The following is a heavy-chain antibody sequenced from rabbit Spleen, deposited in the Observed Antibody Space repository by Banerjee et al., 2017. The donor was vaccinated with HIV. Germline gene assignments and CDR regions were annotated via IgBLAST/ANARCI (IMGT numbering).Heavy chain of an antibody. CDR3: ARGSAAMTMVIIGFYLNL. CDR2: IDPVFGIT. Sequence: PLQESGGGLVQPGGSLKLSCKASGFTLSSYYMNWVRQAPGKGLEWIGYIDPVFGITYYASWVNGRFSISRENAQNTVFLQMTSLTAADTATYFCARGSAAMTMVIIGFYLNLWGPGTLVTVS. J-gene: IGHJ4*01. V-gene: IGHV1S7*01. D-gene: IGHD2-1*01. CDR1: GFTLSSYY.